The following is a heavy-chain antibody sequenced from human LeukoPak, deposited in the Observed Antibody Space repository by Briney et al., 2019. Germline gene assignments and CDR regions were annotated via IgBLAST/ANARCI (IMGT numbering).Heavy chain of an antibody. D-gene: IGHD6-13*01. CDR3: ASLTAAAPYYYYYMDV. V-gene: IGHV3-48*03. CDR1: GFTFSSYE. Sequence: GGSLRLSCAASGFTFSSYEMNWVRQAPGKGLEWVSYISSSGSTIYYADSVKGRFTISRDNAKNSLYLQMNSLRAEVTAVYYCASLTAAAPYYYYYMDVWGKGTTVTVSS. J-gene: IGHJ6*03. CDR2: ISSSGSTI.